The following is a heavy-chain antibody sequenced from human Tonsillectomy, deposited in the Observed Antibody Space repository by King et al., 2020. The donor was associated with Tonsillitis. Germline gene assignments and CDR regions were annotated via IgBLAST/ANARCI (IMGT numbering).Heavy chain of an antibody. J-gene: IGHJ4*02. CDR3: ARLGSMIVVGERYFDY. Sequence: VQLQESGPGLVKPSETLSLTCTVSGGSISNYYWSWLRQPPGKGLELIGYISYSGSTNYNPSLKSRVTISADTSKNQFSLNLTSVTGGDTAVYSCARLGSMIVVGERYFDYWGQGTLVTVSS. V-gene: IGHV4-59*08. CDR2: ISYSGST. CDR1: GGSISNYY. D-gene: IGHD3-22*01.